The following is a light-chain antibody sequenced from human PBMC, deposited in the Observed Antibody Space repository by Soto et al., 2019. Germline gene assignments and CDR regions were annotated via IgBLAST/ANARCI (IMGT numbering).Light chain of an antibody. Sequence: DLQLPQSPSSLAASIEDRVTMTCRASQSLNSLLAWYQQKPGRAPKLLIYDASTLESGVPSRFSGSGSGTEFTLTISSLRPDDFATYYCQHYNSYSEAFGQGTKVDI. J-gene: IGKJ1*01. CDR3: QHYNSYSEA. CDR2: DAS. CDR1: QSLNSL. V-gene: IGKV1-5*01.